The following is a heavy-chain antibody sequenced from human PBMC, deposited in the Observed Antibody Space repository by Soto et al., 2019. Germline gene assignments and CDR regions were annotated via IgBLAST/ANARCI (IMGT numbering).Heavy chain of an antibody. Sequence: QVQLQESGPGLVKPSQTLSLTCTVSGGSISSGGYYWSWIRQHPGKGLEWIGYIYYSGSTYYNPSLKSRDTISVDTSKNQFSLKLSSVTAADTAVYYCASRGYNYGFSLGMDVWGQGTTVTVSS. D-gene: IGHD5-18*01. CDR3: ASRGYNYGFSLGMDV. J-gene: IGHJ6*02. CDR1: GGSISSGGYY. CDR2: IYYSGST. V-gene: IGHV4-31*03.